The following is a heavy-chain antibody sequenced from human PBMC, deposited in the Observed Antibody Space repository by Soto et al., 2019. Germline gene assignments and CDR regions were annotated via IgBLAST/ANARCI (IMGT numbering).Heavy chain of an antibody. CDR2: ISASGAAT. CDR1: EFTFSNYA. V-gene: IGHV3-23*01. Sequence: EVQLLESGGGLVQPGGSLRLSCTASEFTFSNYAMSWVRQAPGKGLEWVSAISASGAATYYVDSVKGRFTISRDNSKNTLYVQMNILRAEDTGVYYCARCAVLSTTSGGWCNCFDPWGQGTLVTVSS. CDR3: ARCAVLSTTSGGWCNCFDP. J-gene: IGHJ5*02. D-gene: IGHD2-21*01.